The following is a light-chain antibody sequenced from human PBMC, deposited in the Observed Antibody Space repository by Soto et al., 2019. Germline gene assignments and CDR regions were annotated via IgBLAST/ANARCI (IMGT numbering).Light chain of an antibody. J-gene: IGKJ2*01. CDR3: QQYGSSQGYT. CDR2: GAS. Sequence: EMVLTQSPCTLSLSPGEGATLSCRASQSIGSSFLAWYQQKPGQAHRLLIYGASNRATGIPDRFSGSGSGTDFILTIIRLEPEDVAVYYCQQYGSSQGYTFGQGTKLEIK. V-gene: IGKV3-20*01. CDR1: QSIGSSF.